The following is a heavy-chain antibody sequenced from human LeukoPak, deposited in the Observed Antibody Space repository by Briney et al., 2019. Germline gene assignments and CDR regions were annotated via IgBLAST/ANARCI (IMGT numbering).Heavy chain of an antibody. D-gene: IGHD2-15*01. CDR3: GGHLGYCSGGTCYWEPDAFDF. Sequence: PSETLSLTCTVSGGSISRNNYNWGWIRQPPGKGLEWIGSFFYSGSTYYNPSLKSRVTTSVDTSKNQFSLKLSAVTAADTAVYYCGGHLGYCSGGTCYWEPDAFDFWGQGTLVTVS. J-gene: IGHJ3*01. V-gene: IGHV4-39*01. CDR2: FFYSGST. CDR1: GGSISRNNYN.